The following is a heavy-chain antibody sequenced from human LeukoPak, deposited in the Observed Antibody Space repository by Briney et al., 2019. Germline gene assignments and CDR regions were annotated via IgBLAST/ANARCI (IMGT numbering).Heavy chain of an antibody. Sequence: SETLSLTCTVSGGSISSSSYYWGWIRQPPGQGLEWIGSIYYSGSTYYNPSLKSRVTISVDTSKNQFSLKPSSVTAADTAVYYCARPLRSFYYMDVWGKGTTVTVSS. CDR3: ARPLRSFYYMDV. J-gene: IGHJ6*03. CDR2: IYYSGST. CDR1: GGSISSSSYY. V-gene: IGHV4-39*01.